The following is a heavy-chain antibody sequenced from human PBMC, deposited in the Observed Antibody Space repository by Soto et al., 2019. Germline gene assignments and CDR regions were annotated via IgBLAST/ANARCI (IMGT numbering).Heavy chain of an antibody. CDR2: IIPIFGTA. CDR1: GGTFSSYA. CDR3: AREMAVTTGVAYFDL. J-gene: IGHJ2*01. Sequence: QVQLVQSGAEVKKPGSSVKVSCKASGGTFSSYAISWVRQAPGQGLEWMGGIIPIFGTANYAQKFQGRVTITADESTSTGYMELSSLRSEDTAVYYCAREMAVTTGVAYFDLWGRGTLVTVSS. D-gene: IGHD4-17*01. V-gene: IGHV1-69*01.